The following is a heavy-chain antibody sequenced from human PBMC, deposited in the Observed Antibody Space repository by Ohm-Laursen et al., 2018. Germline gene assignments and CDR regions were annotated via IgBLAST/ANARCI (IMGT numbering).Heavy chain of an antibody. Sequence: GSLRLSCAASGFAFSDYSMNWVRQAPGKGLEWVASISSTSNHIHYVDSVWGRFTISRDNAENSLYLEMNSLRAEDTAVYYCARDPHYGDYGRYFDYWGQGTLVTVSS. V-gene: IGHV3-21*01. J-gene: IGHJ4*02. CDR2: ISSTSNHI. CDR3: ARDPHYGDYGRYFDY. D-gene: IGHD4-17*01. CDR1: GFAFSDYS.